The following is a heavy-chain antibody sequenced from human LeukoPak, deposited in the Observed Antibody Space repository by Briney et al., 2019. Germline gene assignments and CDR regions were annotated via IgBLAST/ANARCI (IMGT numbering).Heavy chain of an antibody. J-gene: IGHJ4*02. CDR3: VPLTDGSVVQ. CDR2: ISYDGSNK. D-gene: IGHD3-10*01. Sequence: GGSLRLSCAASGFTFSSYGMHWVRQAPGKGLEWVAVISYDGSNKGYADSVKGRFTLSRDNSKNTLYLHMNSLRAEDTAVYYCVPLTDGSVVQWGQGTLVTVS. V-gene: IGHV3-30*03. CDR1: GFTFSSYG.